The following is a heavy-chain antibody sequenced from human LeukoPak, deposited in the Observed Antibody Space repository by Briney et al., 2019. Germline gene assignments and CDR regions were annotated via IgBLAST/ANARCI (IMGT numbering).Heavy chain of an antibody. V-gene: IGHV4-30-2*01. CDR3: ARVAYGDLGVDY. Sequence: SETLSLTCAVSGGSISSGGYSWSWIRQPPGKGLEWIGYIYHSGSTYYNPSLKSRVTISVDRSKNQFSLKLSSVTAADTAVYYCARVAYGDLGVDYWGQGTLVTVSS. CDR1: GGSISSGGYS. J-gene: IGHJ4*02. CDR2: IYHSGST. D-gene: IGHD4-17*01.